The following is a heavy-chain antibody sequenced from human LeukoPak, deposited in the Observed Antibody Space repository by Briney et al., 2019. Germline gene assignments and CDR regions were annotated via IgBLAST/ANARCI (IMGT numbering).Heavy chain of an antibody. CDR3: AKVVAGNIDYYFDY. Sequence: ASVKVSCKASGYTFTSYGISWVRQAPGQGLEWMGWISAYNGNTNYAQKLQGRVTMTTDTSTSTAYMELRSLRSDDTAVYYCAKVVAGNIDYYFDYWGQGILVAVSS. J-gene: IGHJ4*02. CDR2: ISAYNGNT. D-gene: IGHD2/OR15-2a*01. CDR1: GYTFTSYG. V-gene: IGHV1-18*01.